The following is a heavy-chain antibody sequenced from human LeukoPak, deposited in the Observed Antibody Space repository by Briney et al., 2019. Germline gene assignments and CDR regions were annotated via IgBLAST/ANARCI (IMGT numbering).Heavy chain of an antibody. CDR3: ARGPIYDFWSAPEYYFDY. V-gene: IGHV1-69*05. D-gene: IGHD3-3*01. Sequence: SVKVSCKASGGTFSSYAISWVRQAPGQGLEWMGGIIPIFGTANYAQKFRGRATITTDESTSTAYMELSSLRSEDTAVYYCARGPIYDFWSAPEYYFDYWGQGTLVTVSS. CDR2: IIPIFGTA. CDR1: GGTFSSYA. J-gene: IGHJ4*02.